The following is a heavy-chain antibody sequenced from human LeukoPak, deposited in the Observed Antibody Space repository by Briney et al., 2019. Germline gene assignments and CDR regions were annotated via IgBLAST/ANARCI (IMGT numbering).Heavy chain of an antibody. D-gene: IGHD3-22*01. J-gene: IGHJ4*02. CDR1: GGSISSYY. CDR2: IYTSGST. V-gene: IGHV4-4*07. CDR3: ARDRRKTYYDSSGYTPLDY. Sequence: SETLSLTCTVSGGSISSYYWSWIRQPAGKGLEWIGRIYTSGSTNNNPSLKSRVTMSVDTSKNQFSLKLSSVTAADTAVYYCARDRRKTYYDSSGYTPLDYWGQGTLVTVSS.